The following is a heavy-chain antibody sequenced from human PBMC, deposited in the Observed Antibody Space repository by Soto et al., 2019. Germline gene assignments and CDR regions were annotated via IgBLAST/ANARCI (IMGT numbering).Heavy chain of an antibody. J-gene: IGHJ6*02. CDR1: GYSFTSYW. V-gene: IGHV5-51*04. CDR3: ARSSYGNYYYYGMDV. D-gene: IGHD5-18*01. Sequence: GESLKISCKGSGYSFTSYWIGWVRQMPGKGLEWMGIIYPGDSDTRYSPSFQGQVTISADKPISTAYLQWSSLKASDTAMYYCARSSYGNYYYYGMDVWGQGTTVTVSS. CDR2: IYPGDSDT.